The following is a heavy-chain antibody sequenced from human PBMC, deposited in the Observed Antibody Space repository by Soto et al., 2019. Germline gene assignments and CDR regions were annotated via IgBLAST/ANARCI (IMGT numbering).Heavy chain of an antibody. J-gene: IGHJ3*02. Sequence: QVQLQESGPGLVKPSETLSLTCTVSGGSISSYYWSWIQQPPGKGLEWIGYIYYSGSTNYNPSLMSRVTISVDTSKNQFSLKLSSVTAADTAVYYCARARGGLFGGDAFDIWGQGTMVTVSS. CDR3: ARARGGLFGGDAFDI. D-gene: IGHD3-10*01. CDR1: GGSISSYY. CDR2: IYYSGST. V-gene: IGHV4-59*01.